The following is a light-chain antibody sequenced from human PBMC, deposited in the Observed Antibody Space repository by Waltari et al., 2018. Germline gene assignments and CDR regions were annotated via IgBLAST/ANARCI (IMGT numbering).Light chain of an antibody. Sequence: DFQMTQSPSSLSASVGYRVPITCQASQDISNYLNWYQQKPGKAPKLRIYDASNLETGVPSRFSGSGSGTDFTFTISSLQPEDIATYYCQQYDNLPLTFGPGTKVNIK. J-gene: IGKJ3*01. CDR2: DAS. CDR1: QDISNY. V-gene: IGKV1-33*01. CDR3: QQYDNLPLT.